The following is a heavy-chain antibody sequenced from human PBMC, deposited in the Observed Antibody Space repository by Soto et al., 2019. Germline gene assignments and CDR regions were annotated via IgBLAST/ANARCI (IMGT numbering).Heavy chain of an antibody. CDR2: IYYNGST. CDR1: GGTIGSAGYY. J-gene: IGHJ6*02. CDR3: ARTDRYYYYGMDV. V-gene: IGHV4-31*03. Sequence: QVQLQESGPGLVKPSQTLSLTCTVSGGTIGSAGYYWSWIRQHPEKGLEWIGYIYYNGSTYYTPSLKSRVIISIDTSKNQFSLKLISVTGADTAVYYCARTDRYYYYGMDVWGQGTTVTVSS.